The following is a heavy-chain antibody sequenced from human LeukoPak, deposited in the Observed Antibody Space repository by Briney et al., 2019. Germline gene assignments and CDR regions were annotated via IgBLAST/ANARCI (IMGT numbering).Heavy chain of an antibody. CDR1: GYTFTRYY. V-gene: IGHV1-46*01. D-gene: IGHD3-10*01. J-gene: IGHJ6*02. CDR2: INPSGGST. CDR3: ARDDVSMVRGVIVYGMDV. Sequence: GASVKVSCKASGYTFTRYYMHWVRQAPGQGLEWMGIINPSGGSTSYAQKFQGRVTMTRDTSTSTVYMELSSLRSEDTAVYYCARDDVSMVRGVIVYGMDVWGQGTTVTVSS.